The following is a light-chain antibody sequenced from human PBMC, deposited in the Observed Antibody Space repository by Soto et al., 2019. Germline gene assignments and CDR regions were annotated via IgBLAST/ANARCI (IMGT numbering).Light chain of an antibody. V-gene: IGKV1-39*01. J-gene: IGKJ1*01. CDR2: AAS. Sequence: DIQMTQSPSSLSASVGDRVSITCRASQSIGSYLNWYRQKPGKAPKLLIYAASTLQSGVPSRFSGSGSGTDFTLTISCLQSEDFATYYCQQYYSYPVEFGQGTKVDIK. CDR3: QQYYSYPVE. CDR1: QSIGSY.